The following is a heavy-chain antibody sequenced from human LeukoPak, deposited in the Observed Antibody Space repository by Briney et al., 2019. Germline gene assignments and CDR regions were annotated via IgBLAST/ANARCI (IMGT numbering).Heavy chain of an antibody. CDR3: ARDHIVVVPADTHYYYYMDV. CDR1: GYTFTGYY. Sequence: ASVKVSCKASGYTFTGYYMHWVRQAPGQGLEWMGWINPNSGGTNYAQKFQGRVTMTRDTSISTAYMELSRLRSDDTAVYYCARDHIVVVPADTHYYYYMDVWGKGTTVTVSS. D-gene: IGHD2-2*01. V-gene: IGHV1-2*02. J-gene: IGHJ6*03. CDR2: INPNSGGT.